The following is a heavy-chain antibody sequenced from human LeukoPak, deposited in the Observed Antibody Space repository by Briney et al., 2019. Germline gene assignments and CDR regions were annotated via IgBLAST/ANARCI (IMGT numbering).Heavy chain of an antibody. D-gene: IGHD3-10*01. Sequence: GYSXTSYXXXWVRQLPGKGXXXXGIIYPGDSDTRYSPSFQGQVTISADKSISTAYLQWSSLKASDTAMYYCARLGIGDYYYYYMDVWGKGTTVTVSS. CDR3: ARLGIGDYYYYYMDV. V-gene: IGHV5-51*01. CDR2: IYPGDSDT. J-gene: IGHJ6*03. CDR1: GYSXTSYX.